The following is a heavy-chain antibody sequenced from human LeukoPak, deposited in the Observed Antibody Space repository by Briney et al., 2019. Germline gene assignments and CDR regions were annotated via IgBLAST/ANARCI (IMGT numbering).Heavy chain of an antibody. CDR1: GYTFTGYY. CDR2: INPNSGGT. CDR3: ARHLRAGYGSGSYYRGHNWFDP. D-gene: IGHD3-10*01. J-gene: IGHJ5*02. Sequence: GASVKVSCKASGYTFTGYYMHWVRQAPGQGLEWMGWINPNSGGTNYAQKFQGRVTMTRDTSISTAYMELSRLRSDDTAVYYCARHLRAGYGSGSYYRGHNWFDPWGQGTLVTVSS. V-gene: IGHV1-2*02.